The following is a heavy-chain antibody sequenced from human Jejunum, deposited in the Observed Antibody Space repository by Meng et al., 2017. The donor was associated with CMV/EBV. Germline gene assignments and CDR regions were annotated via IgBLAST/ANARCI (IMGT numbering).Heavy chain of an antibody. J-gene: IGHJ4*02. CDR2: ISTYNGHA. Sequence: QVQLVQSGTEVKKPGASVKLSCKTSGYTFTDYSLNWVRQAPGQGLEWMGWISTYNGHANYAQKFQGRVTMTTDTSSSTTYMELRSLKSDDTAIYYCVRDLDDYSNFMNYWGQGTLVTVSS. CDR3: VRDLDDYSNFMNY. D-gene: IGHD4-11*01. V-gene: IGHV1-18*01. CDR1: GYTFTDYS.